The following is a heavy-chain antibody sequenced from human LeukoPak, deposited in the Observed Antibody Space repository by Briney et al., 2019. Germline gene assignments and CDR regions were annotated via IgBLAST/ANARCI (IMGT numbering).Heavy chain of an antibody. D-gene: IGHD2-2*02. J-gene: IGHJ3*02. Sequence: SVKVSCKASGGTFSSHAISWVRQAPGQGLEWMGGIIPIFGTANYAQKFQGRVTITTDESTSTAYMELSSLRSEDTAVYHCARVRVVVPAAIPYDAFDIWGQGTMVTVSS. CDR1: GGTFSSHA. CDR2: IIPIFGTA. V-gene: IGHV1-69*05. CDR3: ARVRVVVPAAIPYDAFDI.